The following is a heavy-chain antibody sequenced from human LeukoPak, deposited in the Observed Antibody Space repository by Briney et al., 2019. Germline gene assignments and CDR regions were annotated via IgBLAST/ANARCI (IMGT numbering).Heavy chain of an antibody. J-gene: IGHJ4*02. CDR1: GFTFSSYG. D-gene: IGHD2-15*01. CDR3: ASLCCSGGSCYPY. Sequence: GGSLRLSCAASGFTFSSYGMSWVRQAPGKGLEWVSAISGSGGSTYYADSVKGRFTISRDNSKNTLYLQMNSLRVEDTAVYYCASLCCSGGSCYPYWGQGTLVTVSS. CDR2: ISGSGGST. V-gene: IGHV3-23*01.